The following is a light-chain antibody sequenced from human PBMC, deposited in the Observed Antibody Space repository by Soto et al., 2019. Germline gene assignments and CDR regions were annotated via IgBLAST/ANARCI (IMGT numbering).Light chain of an antibody. Sequence: DIELTQSPSTLSSSVGDRVTITCRASQSISSWLAWYQQKPGKAPRLLIYKASTLDSGIPSRFSGSGSGTEFTLTISILEPDDFASYYCQQCKDYPLTFGGGTKVEIK. V-gene: IGKV1-5*03. CDR1: QSISSW. J-gene: IGKJ4*01. CDR2: KAS. CDR3: QQCKDYPLT.